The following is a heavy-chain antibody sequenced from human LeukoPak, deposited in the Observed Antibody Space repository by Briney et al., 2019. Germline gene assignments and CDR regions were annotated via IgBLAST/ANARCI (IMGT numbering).Heavy chain of an antibody. CDR3: AKLVGDIVVVPAAPAEY. CDR1: GFTFSNYA. Sequence: GGSLRLSCAASGFTFSNYAMSWVRQAPGKGLEWVSGISGSGDSTFYADSVKGRFSISRDNSKNTLYLQMNSLRAEDTAVYYCAKLVGDIVVVPAAPAEYWGQGTLVTVSS. J-gene: IGHJ4*02. V-gene: IGHV3-23*01. CDR2: ISGSGDST. D-gene: IGHD2-2*01.